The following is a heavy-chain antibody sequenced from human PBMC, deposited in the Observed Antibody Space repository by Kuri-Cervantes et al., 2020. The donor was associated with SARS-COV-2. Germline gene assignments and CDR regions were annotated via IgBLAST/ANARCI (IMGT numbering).Heavy chain of an antibody. D-gene: IGHD5-18*01. V-gene: IGHV3-33*08. CDR1: GFTFSTYG. J-gene: IGHJ5*02. CDR3: ARGQTAMISWFDP. CDR2: IWYDGSNE. Sequence: GESLKISCAASGFTFSTYGMHWVRQAPGKGLEWVAVIWYDGSNEYYVDSVRGRFTISRDNSKNTLYLQMNSLRAEDTAVYYCARGQTAMISWFDPWGQGTSVTVSS.